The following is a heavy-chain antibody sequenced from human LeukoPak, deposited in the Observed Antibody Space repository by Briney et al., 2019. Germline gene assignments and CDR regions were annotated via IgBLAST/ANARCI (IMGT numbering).Heavy chain of an antibody. Sequence: PGGSLRLSCAASGFTFNSYNMNWVRQAPGKGLEWVSYISSSSSTIYYADSVKGRFTISRDNSKNTLYLQMNSLRAEDTAVYYCARGLASYSYMDVWGKGTTVTVSS. CDR1: GFTFNSYN. V-gene: IGHV3-48*01. CDR2: ISSSSSTI. D-gene: IGHD3-3*02. CDR3: ARGLASYSYMDV. J-gene: IGHJ6*03.